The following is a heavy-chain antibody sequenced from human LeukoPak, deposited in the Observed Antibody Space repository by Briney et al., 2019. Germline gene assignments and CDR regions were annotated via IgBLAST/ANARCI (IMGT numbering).Heavy chain of an antibody. D-gene: IGHD6-19*01. V-gene: IGHV1-8*01. CDR2: MNPNSGNT. Sequence: ASVKVSCKASGYTFTSYDINWVRQATGQGLEWMGWMNPNSGNTGYAQKFQGRVTMTEDTSTDTAYMELSSLRSEDTAVYYCATDLGYSSGWYHLYWGQGTLVTVSS. CDR1: GYTFTSYD. CDR3: ATDLGYSSGWYHLY. J-gene: IGHJ4*02.